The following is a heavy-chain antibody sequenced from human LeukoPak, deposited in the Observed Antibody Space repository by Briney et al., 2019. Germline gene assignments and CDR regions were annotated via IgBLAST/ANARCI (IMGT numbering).Heavy chain of an antibody. D-gene: IGHD3-22*01. V-gene: IGHV1-46*01. CDR3: ARSLYNYDSSGDDAFDI. J-gene: IGHJ3*02. Sequence: ASVKVSCKASGYAFITYYIYWVRQAPGQGLECVGIINPSGGGTNYAQKFQDRVTVTTDMSTTTVYMELSRLRSDDTAVYYCARSLYNYDSSGDDAFDIWGQGTMVTVSS. CDR2: INPSGGGT. CDR1: GYAFITYY.